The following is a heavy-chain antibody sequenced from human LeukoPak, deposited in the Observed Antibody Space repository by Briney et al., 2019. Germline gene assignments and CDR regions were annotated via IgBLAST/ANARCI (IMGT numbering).Heavy chain of an antibody. D-gene: IGHD2-2*01. CDR3: ATSLLKDVVVPADTGYYYYMDV. V-gene: IGHV4-39*07. Sequence: PSETLSLTCTVSGGSISTSGYYWGWIRQPPGKGLEYFASIGSSGNTYYNPSLKSRVTISVDTSKNQFSLKLSSVTAADTAVYYCATSLLKDVVVPADTGYYYYMDVWGKGTTVTVSS. J-gene: IGHJ6*03. CDR1: GGSISTSGYY. CDR2: IGSSGNT.